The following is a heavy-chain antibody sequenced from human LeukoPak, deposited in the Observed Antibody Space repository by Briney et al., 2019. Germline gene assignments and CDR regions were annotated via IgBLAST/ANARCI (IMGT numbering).Heavy chain of an antibody. J-gene: IGHJ3*02. CDR3: ARHRGVNYYDAFDI. V-gene: IGHV4-59*08. D-gene: IGHD1-26*01. CDR1: GDSIRNYY. Sequence: SETLSLTCSVSGDSIRNYYWSWIRQPPGKGLEWIAYIYHSGDTNYNPSLKSRVTISLDTSKNQFSLNLRSVTAADTAVYYCARHRGVNYYDAFDIWGQGTVVTVSS. CDR2: IYHSGDT.